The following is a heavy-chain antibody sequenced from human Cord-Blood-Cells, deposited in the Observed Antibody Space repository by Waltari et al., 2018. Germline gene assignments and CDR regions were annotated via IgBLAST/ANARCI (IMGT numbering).Heavy chain of an antibody. CDR1: GGSISSSSYY. D-gene: IGHD6-6*01. J-gene: IGHJ4*02. V-gene: IGHV4-39*01. CDR2: IYYSGST. CDR3: ARAEDIAARAFDY. Sequence: QLQLQESGPGLVKPSETLSLTCTVSGGSISSSSYYWGWIRQPPGKGLEWIGSIYYSGSTYYNPSLKSRVTISVDTSKNQFSLKLSSVTAADTAVYYCARAEDIAARAFDYWGQGTLVTVSS.